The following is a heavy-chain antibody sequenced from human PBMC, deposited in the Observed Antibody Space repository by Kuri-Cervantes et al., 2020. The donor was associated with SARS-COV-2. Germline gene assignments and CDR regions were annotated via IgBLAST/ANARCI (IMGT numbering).Heavy chain of an antibody. V-gene: IGHV4-34*01. D-gene: IGHD2-2*02. Sequence: GSLRLSCAVYGGPFSGYYWSWIRQPPGKGLEWIGEINHSGSTNYNPSLKSRVTISVDTSKTQFSLKLSSVTAADTAVYYCARARGLSIVVVPAAIGAAYNWFDPWGQGTLVTVSS. CDR1: GGPFSGYY. CDR3: ARARGLSIVVVPAAIGAAYNWFDP. J-gene: IGHJ5*02. CDR2: INHSGST.